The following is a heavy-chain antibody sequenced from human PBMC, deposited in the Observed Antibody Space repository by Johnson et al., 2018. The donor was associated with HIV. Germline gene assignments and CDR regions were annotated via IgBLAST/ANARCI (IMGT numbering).Heavy chain of an antibody. D-gene: IGHD5-18*01. Sequence: VQLVETGGGLIQPGGSLRLSCAASGFTVSSNYMSWVRQAPGTGLEWVSVIYRGGSTYYADSVKGRFTISRDNSKNTLYLQMNSLRAEDTAVYYCAAVDTVMVTGAFDIWGQGTMVTVSS. CDR2: IYRGGST. CDR3: AAVDTVMVTGAFDI. V-gene: IGHV3-53*02. J-gene: IGHJ3*02. CDR1: GFTVSSNY.